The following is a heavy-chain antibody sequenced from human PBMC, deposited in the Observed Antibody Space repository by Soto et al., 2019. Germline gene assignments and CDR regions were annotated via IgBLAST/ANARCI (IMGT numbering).Heavy chain of an antibody. CDR3: AKSPAYDYYGSGSYLGHYYHLAV. Sequence: GGSLRLSCAASGFTFSSYAMSWVRQAPGKGLEWVSAISGSGGSTYYADSVKGRFTISRDNSKNTLYLQMNSLRAEDTAVYYCAKSPAYDYYGSGSYLGHYYHLAVWGKGTTVTVSS. V-gene: IGHV3-23*01. D-gene: IGHD3-10*01. J-gene: IGHJ6*03. CDR2: ISGSGGST. CDR1: GFTFSSYA.